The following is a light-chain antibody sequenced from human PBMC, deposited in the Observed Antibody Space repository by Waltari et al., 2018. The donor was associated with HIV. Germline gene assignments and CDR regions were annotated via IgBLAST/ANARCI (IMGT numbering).Light chain of an antibody. CDR2: EVS. CDR1: QSLLHSDGETY. J-gene: IGKJ2*01. CDR3: QQYGSSVT. Sequence: DIVVTQTPLSLSVTPGQPASISCKSSQSLLHSDGETYLYWYLQKPGQSPQLLIYEVSNRFSGVPERFSGSGSGIDFTLTISRLEPEDFAVYYCQQYGSSVTFGQGTKLEIK. V-gene: IGKV2D-29*02.